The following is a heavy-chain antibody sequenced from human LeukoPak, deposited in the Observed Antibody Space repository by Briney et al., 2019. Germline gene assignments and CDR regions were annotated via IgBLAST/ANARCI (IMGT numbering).Heavy chain of an antibody. CDR1: GFTFSNAW. Sequence: GGSLRLSCAASGFTFSNAWMSWVRQAPGKGLEWVGRIKSKTDGGTTDYAAPVKGRFTISRDDSKNTLYLRMNSLKTEDTAVYYCTTADYCSSTSCYTQEDYWGQGTLVTVSS. D-gene: IGHD2-2*02. V-gene: IGHV3-15*01. CDR2: IKSKTDGGTT. J-gene: IGHJ4*02. CDR3: TTADYCSSTSCYTQEDY.